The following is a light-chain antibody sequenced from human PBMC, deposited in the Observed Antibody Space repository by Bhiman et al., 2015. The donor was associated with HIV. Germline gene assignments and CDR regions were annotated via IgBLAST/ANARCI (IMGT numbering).Light chain of an antibody. CDR2: KDS. Sequence: SYELTQPPSVSVSPGQTARITCSGDALPKQYAYWYQVRPGQAPVLVMYKDSERPSGIPERFSGSNSGNTATLTISRVEAGDEADYYCQVWDTSSDHLWVFGGGTQLTVL. V-gene: IGLV3-25*02. CDR3: QVWDTSSDHLWV. CDR1: ALPKQY. J-gene: IGLJ3*02.